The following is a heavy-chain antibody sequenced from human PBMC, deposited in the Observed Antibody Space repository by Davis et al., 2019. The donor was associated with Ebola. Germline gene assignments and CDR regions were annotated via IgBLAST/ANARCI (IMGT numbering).Heavy chain of an antibody. J-gene: IGHJ4*02. V-gene: IGHV4-59*01. CDR3: ARTDRVCTGGRCYSGNDFDY. Sequence: MPSETLSLTCTVSGGSIRRTTNYCWAWIRQPPGKGLEWIGYICYNGNTNYNPSLKSRVTISVDTSKNQFSLKLSSVTAADTAVYFCARTDRVCTGGRCYSGNDFDYWGQGTLVTVSS. CDR2: ICYNGNT. CDR1: GGSIRRTTNYC. D-gene: IGHD2-15*01.